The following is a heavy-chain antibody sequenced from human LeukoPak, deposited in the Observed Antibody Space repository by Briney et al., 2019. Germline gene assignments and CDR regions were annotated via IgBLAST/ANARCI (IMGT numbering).Heavy chain of an antibody. V-gene: IGHV1-2*06. Sequence: ASVKVSCKASGYTFTGHYMHWVRQAPGQGLEWMGRINPNSGGTNYAQKLKGRFTMTRDTSISTAYMELSSLRSDDTAVYYCASAYSGMVRGVITSTEFWGQGTLVTVSS. CDR2: INPNSGGT. CDR1: GYTFTGHY. D-gene: IGHD3-10*01. J-gene: IGHJ4*02. CDR3: ASAYSGMVRGVITSTEF.